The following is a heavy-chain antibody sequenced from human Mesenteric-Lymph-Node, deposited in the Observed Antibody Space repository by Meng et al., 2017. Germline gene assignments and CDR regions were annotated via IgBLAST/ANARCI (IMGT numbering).Heavy chain of an antibody. Sequence: ASVKVSCKASGYTFTGYYMHWVRQAPGQGLEWMGWINPNSGGTNYAQKFQGRVTMTRDTSISTAYMEMRRLRSDDTAVYYCAREKDIVVVPAALKYYYYGMDVWGQATTVTVSS. D-gene: IGHD2-2*01. J-gene: IGHJ6*02. CDR3: AREKDIVVVPAALKYYYYGMDV. CDR2: INPNSGGT. V-gene: IGHV1-2*02. CDR1: GYTFTGYY.